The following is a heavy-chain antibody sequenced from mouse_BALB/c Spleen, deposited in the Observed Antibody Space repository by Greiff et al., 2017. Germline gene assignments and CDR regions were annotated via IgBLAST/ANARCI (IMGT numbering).Heavy chain of an antibody. CDR3: ARSASPWDD. Sequence: QVQLQQSGAELVRPGSSVKISCKASGYAFSSYWMHWVKQRPGQGLEWIGQIYPGDGDTNYNGKLKGKATLTADTSSSTAYMQLSSLTSEDSAVYFCARSASPWDDWGQGTTLTVSS. CDR2: IYPGDGDT. CDR1: GYAFSSYW. J-gene: IGHJ2*01. V-gene: IGHV1-80*01. D-gene: IGHD6-1*01.